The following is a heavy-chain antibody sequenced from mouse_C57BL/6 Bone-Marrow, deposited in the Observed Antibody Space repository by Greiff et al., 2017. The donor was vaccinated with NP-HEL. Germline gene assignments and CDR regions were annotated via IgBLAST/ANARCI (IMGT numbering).Heavy chain of an antibody. V-gene: IGHV1-69*01. CDR2: LDPSDSYT. D-gene: IGHD2-12*01. J-gene: IGHJ3*01. Sequence: VQLQQPGAELVMPGASVKLSCKASGYTFTSYWMHWVKQRPGQGLEWIGELDPSDSYTNYNQKFKGKSTLTVDKSSSTAYMQLSSLTSEDSAVYYCAREGLPYYTKGGFAYWGQGTLVTVSA. CDR1: GYTFTSYW. CDR3: AREGLPYYTKGGFAY.